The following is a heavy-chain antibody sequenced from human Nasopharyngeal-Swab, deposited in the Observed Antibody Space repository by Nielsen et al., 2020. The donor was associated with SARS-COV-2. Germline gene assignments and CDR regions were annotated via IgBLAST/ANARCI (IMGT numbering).Heavy chain of an antibody. CDR1: GFTSSTFG. J-gene: IGHJ4*02. D-gene: IGHD4-17*01. V-gene: IGHV3-30*03. CDR2: IAHDASNE. Sequence: GGSLRLSCAASGFTSSTFGMHWVPQAPGKGLEWVAFIAHDASNEYYGDSVKSRFSISRDSSKNTLYLQMDSLRGEDTAGYSCARDAPAHYGAFYWGRGTLVTVSS. CDR3: ARDAPAHYGAFY.